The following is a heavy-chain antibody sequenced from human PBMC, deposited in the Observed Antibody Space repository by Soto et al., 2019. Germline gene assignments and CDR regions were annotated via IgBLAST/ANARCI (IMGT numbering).Heavy chain of an antibody. J-gene: IGHJ4*02. CDR2: ISAYNGNT. V-gene: IGHV1-18*01. Sequence: ASVKVSCKASGYTFTSYGISWVRQAPGQGLEWMGWISAYNGNTNYAQKLQGRVTMTTDTPTSTAYMELRSLRSDDTAVYYCARSSATMRVGVIDKIFAYCGRGSLVTVSS. CDR3: ARSSATMRVGVIDKIFAY. CDR1: GYTFTSYG. D-gene: IGHD3-22*01.